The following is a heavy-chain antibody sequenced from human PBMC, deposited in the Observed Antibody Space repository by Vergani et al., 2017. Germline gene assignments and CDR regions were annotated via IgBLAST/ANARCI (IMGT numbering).Heavy chain of an antibody. CDR2: ISGSGGST. CDR1: GFTFNHYA. V-gene: IGHV3-23*01. CDR3: AKANPRNSGYYYLYYYHAMDV. Sequence: EVQLLESGGDVVQPGGSLRLSCAASGFTFNHYAMNWVRQAPGKGLEWVSGISGSGGSTYYAGSVKGRFTISRDSYKNTLYLQMNSLSAGDTAVYYCAKANPRNSGYYYLYYYHAMDVWGQGTTVTVSS. D-gene: IGHD5-12*01. J-gene: IGHJ6*02.